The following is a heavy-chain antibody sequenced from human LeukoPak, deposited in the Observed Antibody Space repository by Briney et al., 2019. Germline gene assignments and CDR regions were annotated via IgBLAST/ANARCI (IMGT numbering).Heavy chain of an antibody. J-gene: IGHJ4*02. D-gene: IGHD6-19*01. CDR2: IIPVFGTA. V-gene: IGHV1-69*05. CDR1: GGTFSSYA. CDR3: ARGSGSRIAVAGTKGYKAY. Sequence: GASGKVSCKASGGTFSSYAISWVRQAPGQGLEWMGRIIPVFGTAKYAQKFQGRVTTTTDESKSTAYMELSSLRSEDTAVYYCARGSGSRIAVAGTKGYKAYWGEGTLVTVSS.